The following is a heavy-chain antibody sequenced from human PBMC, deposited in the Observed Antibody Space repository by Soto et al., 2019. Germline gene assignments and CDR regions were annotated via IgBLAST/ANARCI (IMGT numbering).Heavy chain of an antibody. CDR1: GFNFISYD. D-gene: IGHD6-13*01. J-gene: IGHJ6*02. Sequence: GGSHRLSSTASGFNFISYDMHWVRQATGKGLEWVSAIGTAGDTYYPGSVKGRFTISRENAKNSLYLQMNSLRAEDTAVYYCARERSSPGGYYYYYGMDVWGQGTTVTVSS. CDR3: ARERSSPGGYYYYYGMDV. CDR2: IGTAGDT. V-gene: IGHV3-13*01.